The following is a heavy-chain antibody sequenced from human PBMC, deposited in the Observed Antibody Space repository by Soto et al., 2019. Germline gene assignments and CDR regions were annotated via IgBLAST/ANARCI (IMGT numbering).Heavy chain of an antibody. D-gene: IGHD3-3*01. J-gene: IGHJ4*02. CDR2: INHSGST. CDR3: ARKSTIFGVAKIRDRLDY. CDR1: GGSFSGYY. Sequence: PSETLSLTCAVYGGSFSGYYWSLIRQPPGKGLEWIGEINHSGSTNYNPSLKSRVTISVDTSKNQFSLKLSSVTAADTAVYYCARKSTIFGVAKIRDRLDYWGQGTLVTVSS. V-gene: IGHV4-34*01.